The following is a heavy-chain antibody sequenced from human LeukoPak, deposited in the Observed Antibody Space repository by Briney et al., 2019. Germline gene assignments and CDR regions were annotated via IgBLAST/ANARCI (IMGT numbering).Heavy chain of an antibody. V-gene: IGHV4-61*02. CDR3: ASQWLTLESPWVWFDP. CDR1: GGSISSGSYY. D-gene: IGHD6-19*01. CDR2: IYSTGST. Sequence: SETLSPTCTFSGGSISSGSYYWTWIRQPAGKGLEWIGRIYSTGSTNYNPSLKSRVTISVDTSKNQISLQLSSVTAADTAVYYCASQWLTLESPWVWFDPWGQGTLVTVSS. J-gene: IGHJ5*02.